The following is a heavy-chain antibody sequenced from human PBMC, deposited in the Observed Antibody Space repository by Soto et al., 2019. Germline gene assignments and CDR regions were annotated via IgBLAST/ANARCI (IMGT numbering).Heavy chain of an antibody. J-gene: IGHJ4*02. Sequence: PGGSLRLSCAASGFTFSSYGMHWVRQAPGKGLEWVAVIWYDGSNKYYADSVKGRFTISRDNSKNTLYLQMNSLRAEDTAVYYCARETILPGSFQDGYNIDYWGQGTLVTVSS. CDR3: ARETILPGSFQDGYNIDY. CDR1: GFTFSSYG. D-gene: IGHD5-12*01. CDR2: IWYDGSNK. V-gene: IGHV3-33*01.